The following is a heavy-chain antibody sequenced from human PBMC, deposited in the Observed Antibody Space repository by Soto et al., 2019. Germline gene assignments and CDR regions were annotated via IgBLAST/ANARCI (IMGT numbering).Heavy chain of an antibody. CDR2: IIPIFGTA. CDR1: GGTFSSYA. Sequence: ASVKVSCKASGGTFSSYAISWVRQAPGQGLEWMGGIIPIFGTANYVQKFQGRVTITADESTSTAYMELSSLRSEDTAVYYCARDRDPHGLLLRWFDPWGQGTLVTVSS. CDR3: ARDRDPHGLLLRWFDP. J-gene: IGHJ5*02. V-gene: IGHV1-69*13. D-gene: IGHD2-2*01.